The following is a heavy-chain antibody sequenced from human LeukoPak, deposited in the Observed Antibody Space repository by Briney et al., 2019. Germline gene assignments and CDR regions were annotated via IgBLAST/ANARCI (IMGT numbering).Heavy chain of an antibody. J-gene: IGHJ3*02. CDR3: AKDTTFVGAFDI. D-gene: IGHD3-10*02. CDR2: ISGSGGST. Sequence: PGGSLRLSCAASGFTFSSYAMSWVRQAPGKGLEWVSAISGSGGSTYYADSVKGRFTISRDNSKNTLYLQMNSLRAEDTAVYHCAKDTTFVGAFDIWGQGTMVTVSS. V-gene: IGHV3-23*01. CDR1: GFTFSSYA.